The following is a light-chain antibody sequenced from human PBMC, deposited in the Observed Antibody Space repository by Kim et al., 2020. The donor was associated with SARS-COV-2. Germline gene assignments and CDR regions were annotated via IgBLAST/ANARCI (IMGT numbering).Light chain of an antibody. V-gene: IGKV3-15*01. CDR2: GAS. J-gene: IGKJ4*01. CDR3: QQYNNWPLT. CDR1: QSVSSN. Sequence: VSPGESATLSCRASQSVSSNLAWYQQKPGQAPRLLIYGASTRATGIPASFSGSGSGTEFTLTISSLQSEDFAVYYCQQYNNWPLTFGGGTKVDIK.